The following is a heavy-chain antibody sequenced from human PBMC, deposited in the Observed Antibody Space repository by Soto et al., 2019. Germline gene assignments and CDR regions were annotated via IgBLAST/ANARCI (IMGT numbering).Heavy chain of an antibody. CDR1: GYSFTSYW. J-gene: IGHJ4*02. Sequence: EVQLVQSGAEVKKPGESLRISCNGSGYSFTSYWISWVRQMPGKGLEWMGRIDPSDSYTNYSPSFQGHVTISADKSISTAYLQWSSLKASDTAMYYCARLQPAAGDNDLTFDYWGQGTLVTVSS. CDR3: ARLQPAAGDNDLTFDY. D-gene: IGHD6-13*01. CDR2: IDPSDSYT. V-gene: IGHV5-10-1*01.